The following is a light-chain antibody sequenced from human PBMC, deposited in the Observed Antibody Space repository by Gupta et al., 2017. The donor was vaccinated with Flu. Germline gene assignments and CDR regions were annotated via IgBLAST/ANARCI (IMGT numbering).Light chain of an antibody. CDR2: GGS. V-gene: IGKV3-20*01. J-gene: IGKJ1*01. CDR3: EHEGQSPRS. CDR1: QTIVHNNY. Sequence: EIVLTQSPGTLSLSPGESATLSCRASQTIVHNNYLSWFQQKPGQAPRLVIFGGSNRATGFPDRFSGSGSGTDFSLTISRLEPEDFAVYCCEHEGQSPRSFGQGTKVEIK.